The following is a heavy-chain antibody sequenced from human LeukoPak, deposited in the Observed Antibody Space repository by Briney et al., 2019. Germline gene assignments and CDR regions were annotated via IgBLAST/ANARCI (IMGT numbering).Heavy chain of an antibody. D-gene: IGHD6-13*01. CDR3: TTDSPYSSSWFDYYYYYGMDV. V-gene: IGHV3-15*01. J-gene: IGHJ6*04. Sequence: GGSLRLSCAASGFTFSIAWMSWVRQAPGKGLEWVGRIKSKTDGGTTDYAAPVKGRFTISRDDSKNTLYLQMNSLKTEDTAVYYCTTDSPYSSSWFDYYYYYGMDVWGKGTTVTVSS. CDR1: GFTFSIAW. CDR2: IKSKTDGGTT.